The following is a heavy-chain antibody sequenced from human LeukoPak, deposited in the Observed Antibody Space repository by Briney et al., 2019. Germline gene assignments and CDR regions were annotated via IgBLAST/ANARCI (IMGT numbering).Heavy chain of an antibody. D-gene: IGHD3-22*01. V-gene: IGHV1-2*02. J-gene: IGHJ4*02. CDR3: ARSVKVYYDSSGYYYFDY. Sequence: ASVKVSCKASGYTLTGYYIHWVRQALGQGLEWLGWINPNSGGTNFAQKFLGRVTMTRDTSISTAYMELSRLRSDDTAVYYCARSVKVYYDSSGYYYFDYWGQGTLVTVSS. CDR1: GYTLTGYY. CDR2: INPNSGGT.